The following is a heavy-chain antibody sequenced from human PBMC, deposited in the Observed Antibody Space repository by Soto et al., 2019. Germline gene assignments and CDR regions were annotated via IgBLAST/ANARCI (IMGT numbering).Heavy chain of an antibody. D-gene: IGHD6-19*01. CDR3: ARGGRSSGWYNSYYYYGMDV. CDR1: GGSFSGYY. Sequence: SETLSLTCAVYGGSFSGYYWSWIRQPPGKGLEWIGEINHSGSTNYNPSLKSRVTISVDTSKNQFSLKLSSVTAADTAVYYCARGGRSSGWYNSYYYYGMDVWGQGTTVTVSS. J-gene: IGHJ6*02. CDR2: INHSGST. V-gene: IGHV4-34*01.